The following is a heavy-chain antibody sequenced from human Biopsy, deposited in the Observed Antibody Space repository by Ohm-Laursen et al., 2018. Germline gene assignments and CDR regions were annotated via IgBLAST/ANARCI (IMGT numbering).Heavy chain of an antibody. CDR2: VFDSGST. CDR3: ARTPLWDGGGYDSPHFDS. V-gene: IGHV4-31*03. D-gene: IGHD3-22*01. Sequence: TLSLTCRVSGGSMSSGAYNWNWVRQHPGKGLEWIGYVFDSGSTYYSPSLEGRLTISIDTPKNQFSLKLTSVTAADTAVYYCARTPLWDGGGYDSPHFDSWGQGTLVTVSS. J-gene: IGHJ5*01. CDR1: GGSMSSGAYN.